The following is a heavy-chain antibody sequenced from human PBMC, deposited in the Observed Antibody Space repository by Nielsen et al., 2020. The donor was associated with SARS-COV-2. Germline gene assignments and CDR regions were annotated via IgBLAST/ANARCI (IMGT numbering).Heavy chain of an antibody. V-gene: IGHV1-3*01. Sequence: ASVKVSCKASGYTFTSYAMHWVRQAPGQRLEWMGWINAGNGNTKYSQKFQGRVTITRDTSASTAYMELSSLRSEDTAVYYCARDFSVLMITFGGVIAPLDYWGQGTLVTVSS. J-gene: IGHJ4*02. D-gene: IGHD3-16*02. CDR1: GYTFTSYA. CDR3: ARDFSVLMITFGGVIAPLDY. CDR2: INAGNGNT.